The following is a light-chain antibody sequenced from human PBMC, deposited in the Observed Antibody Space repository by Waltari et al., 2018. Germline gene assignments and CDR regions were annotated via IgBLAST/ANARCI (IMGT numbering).Light chain of an antibody. CDR3: SSYAGSNTGL. V-gene: IGLV2-11*01. CDR1: SSDIGGYDY. Sequence: QAALTQPRSVSGSPGQSVAISCTGTSSDIGGYDYVSWYQQHPGTVPKLMIYEVSKRPSGVSDRFSGSKSGNTASLTISGLQAEDEADYYGSSYAGSNTGLFGGGTRLTVL. J-gene: IGLJ2*01. CDR2: EVS.